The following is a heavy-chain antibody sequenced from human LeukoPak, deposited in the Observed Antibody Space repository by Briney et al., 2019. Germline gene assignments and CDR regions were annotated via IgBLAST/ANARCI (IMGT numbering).Heavy chain of an antibody. Sequence: SETLSLTGTVAGCSISSYYWSLIRQPPGRVLEWIGYIYYSGYTNYNPSLKSRVTMSVDTSKNQFSLKLTSVTAADTAVYYCARVFRRYGDFDYWGQGTLVTVSS. CDR2: IYYSGYT. V-gene: IGHV4-59*12. D-gene: IGHD4-17*01. CDR1: GCSISSYY. J-gene: IGHJ4*02. CDR3: ARVFRRYGDFDY.